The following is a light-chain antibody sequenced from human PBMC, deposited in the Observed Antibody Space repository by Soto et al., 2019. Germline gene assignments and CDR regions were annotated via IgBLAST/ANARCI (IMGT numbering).Light chain of an antibody. CDR1: QSVSSSH. J-gene: IGKJ2*01. Sequence: EIVLTQSPGTLSLSPGERATVSCRASQSVSSSHLAWYQQKPGQALRLLIYGASSRATGIPDRFSGSGSGTDFTLTISRLEPEDFAVYYCQLYGSSPLYIFGQGTNLEIK. V-gene: IGKV3-20*01. CDR3: QLYGSSPLYI. CDR2: GAS.